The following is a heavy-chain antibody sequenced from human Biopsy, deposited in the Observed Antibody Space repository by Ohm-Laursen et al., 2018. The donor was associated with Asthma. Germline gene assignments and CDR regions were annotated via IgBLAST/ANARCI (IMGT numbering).Heavy chain of an antibody. V-gene: IGHV4-31*03. Sequence: TLSLTCTVSYGSITSGGYYWTWIRPPPRKGREWIGFLYYNGGTYYNPSLKSRVSISIDTSKNQFSLKLSSVTAADTAVYYCARAQDYYDSRGYYRSFDYWGQGTLVTVSS. CDR3: ARAQDYYDSRGYYRSFDY. D-gene: IGHD3-22*01. J-gene: IGHJ4*02. CDR2: LYYNGGT. CDR1: YGSITSGGYY.